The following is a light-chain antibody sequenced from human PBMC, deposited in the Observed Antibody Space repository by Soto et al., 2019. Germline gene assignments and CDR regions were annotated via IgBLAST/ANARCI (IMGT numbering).Light chain of an antibody. J-gene: IGKJ2*01. CDR3: EQYDNLPYI. CDR1: QDITNY. CDR2: DAS. Sequence: DIQMTQSPSSLSASVGDRVTITCQASQDITNYLNWYQQKPAKAPKLLIYDASNLETGVPSRFSGRGYGTDFTFTISSEQPEDSATYYCEQYDNLPYIFGQGTKLEIK. V-gene: IGKV1-33*01.